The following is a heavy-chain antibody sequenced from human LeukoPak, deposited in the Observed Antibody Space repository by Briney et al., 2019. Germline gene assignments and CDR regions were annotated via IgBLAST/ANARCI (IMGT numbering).Heavy chain of an antibody. D-gene: IGHD6-25*01. CDR1: GYTFTSYA. Sequence: GASVNVSCKASGYTFTSYAIHWVRQAPGQRLEWMGWINAGNGNATYTQKFQDRVTFTRDTSASTAYMDLSSLRSEDTAVYYCARVSSGWHGYLDHWGQGTPVTVSS. V-gene: IGHV1-3*01. J-gene: IGHJ4*02. CDR3: ARVSSGWHGYLDH. CDR2: INAGNGNA.